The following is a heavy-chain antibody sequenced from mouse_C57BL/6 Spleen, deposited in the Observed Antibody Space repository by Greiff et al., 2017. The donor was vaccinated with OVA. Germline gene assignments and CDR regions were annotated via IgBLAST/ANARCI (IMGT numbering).Heavy chain of an antibody. CDR2: IHPNSGST. D-gene: IGHD1-1*01. J-gene: IGHJ2*01. CDR3: ARWNYGSSYGNY. Sequence: VQLQQPGAELVKPGASVKLSCKASGYTFTSYWMHWVKQRPGQGLEWIGMIHPNSGSTNYNEKFKSKATLTVDKSSSTAYMQLSSLTSEDSAVYYCARWNYGSSYGNYWGQGTTLTVSS. CDR1: GYTFTSYW. V-gene: IGHV1-64*01.